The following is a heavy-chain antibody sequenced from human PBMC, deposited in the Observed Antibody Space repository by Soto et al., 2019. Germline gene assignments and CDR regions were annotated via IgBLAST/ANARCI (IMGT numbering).Heavy chain of an antibody. J-gene: IGHJ4*02. CDR3: TTESGGNHLPFEY. V-gene: IGHV3-15*05. CDR2: IKSRTDGGTT. CDR1: VFTFSNAW. Sequence: PVGSLRLSCASSVFTFSNAWMSCVRHSPGKGLEWIGRIKSRTDGGTTDYAAPVKGRFTISRDDSKNTLYLQMNSLKTEDTAVYYCTTESGGNHLPFEYWGQGTLVNVSS. D-gene: IGHD2-8*02.